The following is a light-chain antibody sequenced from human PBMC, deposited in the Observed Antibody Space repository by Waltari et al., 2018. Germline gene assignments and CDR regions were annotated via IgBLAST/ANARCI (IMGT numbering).Light chain of an antibody. CDR3: QQYDISPLT. CDR2: GAS. J-gene: IGKJ4*01. V-gene: IGKV3-20*01. Sequence: EIVLTQSPGTLSFSPGERATLSCRASQTVRTTYLAWYQQKPGQAPTLLIYGASSRATGIPDRFSGSGSGTDFSLTISSLEPEDVAVYYCQQYDISPLTFGGGTKVEIK. CDR1: QTVRTTY.